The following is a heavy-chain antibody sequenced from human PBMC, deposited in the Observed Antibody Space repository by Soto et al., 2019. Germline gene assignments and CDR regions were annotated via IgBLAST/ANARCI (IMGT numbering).Heavy chain of an antibody. V-gene: IGHV1-8*01. Sequence: GASVKVSFKAAGNTFTSYGSNWVRQATGHGLEWMGWINPNSGNIGYAQKFQGRVTMTRDTAIRTAYMEVSRLRSDDTAVYYCARGRASGSYYLLDYWGQGTLVTVSS. CDR3: ARGRASGSYYLLDY. CDR1: GNTFTSYG. D-gene: IGHD3-10*01. J-gene: IGHJ4*02. CDR2: INPNSGNI.